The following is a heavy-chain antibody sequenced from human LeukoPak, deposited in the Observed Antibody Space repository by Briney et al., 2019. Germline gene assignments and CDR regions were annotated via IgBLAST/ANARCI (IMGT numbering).Heavy chain of an antibody. CDR3: ARTVAVAETDY. J-gene: IGHJ4*02. V-gene: IGHV3-66*01. D-gene: IGHD6-19*01. Sequence: GRSLRLSCAASGFTVSSNYMSWVRQAPGKGLEWVSVIYSGGSTYYADSVKGRFTISRDNSKNTLYLQMNSLRAEDTAVYYCARTVAVAETDYWGQGTLVTVSS. CDR2: IYSGGST. CDR1: GFTVSSNY.